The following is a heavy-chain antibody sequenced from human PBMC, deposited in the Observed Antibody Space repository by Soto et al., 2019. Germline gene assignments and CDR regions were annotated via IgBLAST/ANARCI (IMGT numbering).Heavy chain of an antibody. CDR1: GYTFTDYY. D-gene: IGHD2-8*01. V-gene: IGHV1-46*01. Sequence: QVQLVQSGAEVKKPGASVKVSCKASGYTFTDYYIHWVRQAPGQGLAWMGMINPSGGSTDYAQKFRGRVTITRDTSTGTVYMELSSLRSEDTAVYYCARPPLPGCINAVCYPFDYWGQGTLGTVSS. CDR3: ARPPLPGCINAVCYPFDY. CDR2: INPSGGST. J-gene: IGHJ4*02.